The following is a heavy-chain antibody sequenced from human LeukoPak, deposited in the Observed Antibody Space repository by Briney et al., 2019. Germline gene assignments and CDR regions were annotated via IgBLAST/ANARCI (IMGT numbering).Heavy chain of an antibody. V-gene: IGHV4-34*01. CDR1: GGSFSGYY. CDR2: INHSGST. D-gene: IGHD4-17*01. J-gene: IGHJ4*02. Sequence: SETLSLTCAVYGGSFSGYYWSWIRQPPGKGLEWIGEINHSGSTNYNPSLKSRVTISVDTSKNQFSLRLSSVTAADTAVHYCARRRRNYGDRRTTFDYWGQGTLVTVSS. CDR3: ARRRRNYGDRRTTFDY.